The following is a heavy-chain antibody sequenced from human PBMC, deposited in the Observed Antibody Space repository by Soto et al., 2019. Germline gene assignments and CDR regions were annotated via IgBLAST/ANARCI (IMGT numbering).Heavy chain of an antibody. CDR1: GGSISSYY. Sequence: QVQLQESGPGLVKPSETLSLTCTVSGGSISSYYWRWIRQPPGKGLEWIGYIYYSGSTNYNPSLKSRVTISVDTSKNQFSLKLSSVTAADTAVYYCASGPYYYDSSGYHWDYWGQGTLVTVSS. J-gene: IGHJ4*02. CDR3: ASGPYYYDSSGYHWDY. D-gene: IGHD3-22*01. V-gene: IGHV4-59*01. CDR2: IYYSGST.